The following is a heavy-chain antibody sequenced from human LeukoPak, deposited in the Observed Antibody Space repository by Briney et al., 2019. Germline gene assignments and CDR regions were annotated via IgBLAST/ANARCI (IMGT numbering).Heavy chain of an antibody. D-gene: IGHD3-16*02. J-gene: IGHJ6*02. Sequence: GGSLRLSCAASGFTFSSYGMHWVRQAPGKGLEWVAVVWYDGSNKYYADSVKGRFTISRDNSKNTLYLQMNSLRAEDTAVYYCARDPTFGGVIVISGYYGMDVWGQGTTVTVSS. CDR1: GFTFSSYG. V-gene: IGHV3-33*01. CDR2: VWYDGSNK. CDR3: ARDPTFGGVIVISGYYGMDV.